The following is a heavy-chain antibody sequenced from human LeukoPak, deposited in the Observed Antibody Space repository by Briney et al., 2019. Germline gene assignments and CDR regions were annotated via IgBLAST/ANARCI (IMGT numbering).Heavy chain of an antibody. CDR1: GFTFSSYS. V-gene: IGHV3-21*01. CDR2: ISSSSSYI. D-gene: IGHD6-13*01. Sequence: GGSLRLSCAASGFTFSSYSMNWVRQAPGKGLEWVSSISSSSSYIYYADSVKGRFTISRDNAKNSLYLQMNSLRAEDTAVYYCARVVAAAGFYYYYYMDVWGKGTTVTVPS. CDR3: ARVVAAAGFYYYYYMDV. J-gene: IGHJ6*03.